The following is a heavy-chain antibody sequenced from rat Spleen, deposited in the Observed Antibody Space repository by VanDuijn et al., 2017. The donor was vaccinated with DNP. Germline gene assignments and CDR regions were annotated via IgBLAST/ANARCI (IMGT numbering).Heavy chain of an antibody. Sequence: EVQLVESGGGLVQPGRSLKLSCAASGFTFSNYYMAWVRQAPKKGLEWVATISTSGSRNYYSDSVKGRFTISRDNAKNTLYLQMNSLRSEDMATYYCARWNSGHFDYWGQGVMVPVSS. CDR2: ISTSGSRN. J-gene: IGHJ2*01. V-gene: IGHV5-22*01. D-gene: IGHD4-3*01. CDR3: ARWNSGHFDY. CDR1: GFTFSNYY.